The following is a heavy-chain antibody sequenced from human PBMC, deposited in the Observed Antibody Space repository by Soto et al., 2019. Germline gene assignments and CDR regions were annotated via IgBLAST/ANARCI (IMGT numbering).Heavy chain of an antibody. CDR3: VRDNGGMDV. CDR1: GFTFNNYD. J-gene: IGHJ6*01. Sequence: EAQLAESGGGLVQPGGSLRLSCAASGFTFNNYDMNWVRQAPGKGLEWISRISTSGGTTWYADSVRGRFTISRDNAKNSLDLQMNSLTAADSAVYHCVRDNGGMDVW. V-gene: IGHV3-48*03. CDR2: ISTSGGTT.